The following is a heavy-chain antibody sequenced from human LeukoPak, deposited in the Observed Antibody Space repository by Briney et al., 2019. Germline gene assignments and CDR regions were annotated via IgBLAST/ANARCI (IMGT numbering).Heavy chain of an antibody. Sequence: GGSLRLSCAASGFTFSSYGMHWVRQAPGKGLEWVAVIWYDGSNKYYADSVKGRFTISRDNSKNTLYLQMNSLRAEDTAVYYCARTSSTSSFDPWGQGTLVTVSS. J-gene: IGHJ5*02. V-gene: IGHV3-33*01. CDR2: IWYDGSNK. D-gene: IGHD2-2*01. CDR1: GFTFSSYG. CDR3: ARTSSTSSFDP.